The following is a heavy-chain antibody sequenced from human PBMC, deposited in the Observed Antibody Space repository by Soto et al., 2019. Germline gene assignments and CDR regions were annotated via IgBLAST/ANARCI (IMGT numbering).Heavy chain of an antibody. CDR3: ARIPNLGGDYAYAFDI. J-gene: IGHJ3*02. CDR2: IKQDGSEK. D-gene: IGHD4-17*01. CDR1: GFTFSSYW. Sequence: EVQLVESGGGLVQPGGSLRLSCAASGFTFSSYWMSWVRQAPGKGLEWVANIKQDGSEKYYVDSVKGRFTISRDNAKNSLYLQMNSLRAEDTAVYYCARIPNLGGDYAYAFDIWGQGTMVTVSS. V-gene: IGHV3-7*01.